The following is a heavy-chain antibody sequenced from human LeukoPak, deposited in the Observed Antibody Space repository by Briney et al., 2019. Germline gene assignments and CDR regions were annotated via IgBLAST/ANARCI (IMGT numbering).Heavy chain of an antibody. Sequence: SETQSLTCTVSGGSISSYYWSWIRQPPGKGLEWIGYICYSGSTNYNPSLKSRVTISVDTSKNQFSLKLSSVTAADTAVYYCARAPYYYDSSGFDYWGQGTLVTVSS. CDR1: GGSISSYY. CDR2: ICYSGST. J-gene: IGHJ4*02. V-gene: IGHV4-59*01. CDR3: ARAPYYYDSSGFDY. D-gene: IGHD3-22*01.